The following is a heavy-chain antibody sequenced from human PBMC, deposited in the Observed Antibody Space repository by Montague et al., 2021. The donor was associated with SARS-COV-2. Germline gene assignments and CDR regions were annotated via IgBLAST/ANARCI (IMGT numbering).Heavy chain of an antibody. CDR3: ATRSTIWFGED. Sequence: SETLSLTCSVYGDSFSTYSWIWVRQPAGEGLEWIGEINHTGSTSYNPSLKRRVTMSIDSSNNQVSLKLSSMTAADTAVYYCATRSTIWFGEDWGQGTLVTVSS. CDR2: INHTGST. V-gene: IGHV4-34*01. J-gene: IGHJ4*02. CDR1: GDSFSTYS. D-gene: IGHD3-10*01.